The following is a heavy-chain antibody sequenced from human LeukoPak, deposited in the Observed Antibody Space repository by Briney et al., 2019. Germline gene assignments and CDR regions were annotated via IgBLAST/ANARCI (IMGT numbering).Heavy chain of an antibody. Sequence: PGGSLRLSCAASGFTVSSNYMSWVRQAPGKGLEWVSVIYSGGSTYYADSVKGRFTISRDNSKNTLYLQMNSLRAEDTAFYYCAKDSGYTSSWYFGDYWGQGTLVTVSS. CDR2: IYSGGST. V-gene: IGHV3-53*05. J-gene: IGHJ4*02. CDR1: GFTVSSNY. CDR3: AKDSGYTSSWYFGDY. D-gene: IGHD6-13*01.